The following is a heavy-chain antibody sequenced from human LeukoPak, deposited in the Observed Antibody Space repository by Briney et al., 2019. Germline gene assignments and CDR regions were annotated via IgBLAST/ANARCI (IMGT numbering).Heavy chain of an antibody. V-gene: IGHV4-59*08. J-gene: IGHJ4*02. Sequence: SETLSLTCTVSGGSISSYYWSWIRQPPGKGLEWIGYIYYSGSTNYNPSLKSRVTISVDTSKNQFSLKLSSVSAADTAVYYCARIGAAAGTGGFDYWGQGTLVTVSS. CDR1: GGSISSYY. D-gene: IGHD6-13*01. CDR2: IYYSGST. CDR3: ARIGAAAGTGGFDY.